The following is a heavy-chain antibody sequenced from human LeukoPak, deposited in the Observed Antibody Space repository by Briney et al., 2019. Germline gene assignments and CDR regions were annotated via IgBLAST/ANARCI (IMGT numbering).Heavy chain of an antibody. CDR2: ISSGSTFI. Sequence: GGSLRLSRSASGFTFSDYGMNWVRQAPGKGLEWVSSISSGSTFIYYADSVKGRFTISRDNTQNSLYLQMNSLRAEDTAVYYCARDGGNEIDYWGQGTLVTVSS. D-gene: IGHD1-1*01. CDR1: GFTFSDYG. J-gene: IGHJ4*02. CDR3: ARDGGNEIDY. V-gene: IGHV3-21*01.